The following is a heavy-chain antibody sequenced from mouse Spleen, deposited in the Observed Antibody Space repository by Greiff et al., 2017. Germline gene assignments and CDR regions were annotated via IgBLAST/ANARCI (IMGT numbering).Heavy chain of an antibody. CDR2: ISDGGSYT. V-gene: IGHV5-4*02. J-gene: IGHJ4*01. CDR1: GFTFSDYY. CDR3: ARGRRKDAMDY. Sequence: EVQLVESGGGLVKPGGSLKLSCAASGFTFSDYYMYWVRQTPEKRLEWVATISDGGSYTYYPDSVKGRFTISRDNAKNNLYLQMSSLKSEDTAMYYCARGRRKDAMDYWGQGTSVTVSS.